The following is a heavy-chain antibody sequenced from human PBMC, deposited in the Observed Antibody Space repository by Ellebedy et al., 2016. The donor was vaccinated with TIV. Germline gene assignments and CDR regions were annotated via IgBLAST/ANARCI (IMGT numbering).Heavy chain of an antibody. J-gene: IGHJ4*02. CDR3: ARGPQGSGSSDY. D-gene: IGHD3-10*01. CDR1: GGTFSSYA. CDR2: ISAYNGNT. Sequence: ASVKVSXKASGGTFSSYAISWVRQAPGQGLEWMGWISAYNGNTNYAQKLQGRVTMTTDTSTSTAYMELRSLRSDDTAVYYCARGPQGSGSSDYWGQGTLVTVSS. V-gene: IGHV1-18*01.